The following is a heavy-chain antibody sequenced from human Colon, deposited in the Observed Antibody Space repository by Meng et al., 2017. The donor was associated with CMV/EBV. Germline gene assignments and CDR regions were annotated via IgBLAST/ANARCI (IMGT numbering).Heavy chain of an antibody. J-gene: IGHJ4*02. D-gene: IGHD3-10*01. Sequence: GESLKISCAASGFTFSSYGMHWVRQAPGKGLEWVAFIRYDGSNKYYADSVKGRFTISRDHSKNTLYLQMNSLRAEDTAVYYCAKDRGEYFDYWGQGTLVTVSS. CDR3: AKDRGEYFDY. CDR1: GFTFSSYG. V-gene: IGHV3-30*02. CDR2: IRYDGSNK.